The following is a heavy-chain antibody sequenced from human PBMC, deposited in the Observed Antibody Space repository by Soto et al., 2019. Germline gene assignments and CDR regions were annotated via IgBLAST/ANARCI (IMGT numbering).Heavy chain of an antibody. Sequence: QVQVVESGGGVVQPGRSLILSCAASGFTFSNDGMRLVRQAPGTGLDWVAVISYDGRIEYYSESVKGRFTMSRDNSENTVLLQMNSLRTEDTAVYFWVRDWVWFGAQPSDSWGQGTLVTVSS. J-gene: IGHJ4*02. CDR2: ISYDGRIE. CDR3: VRDWVWFGAQPSDS. V-gene: IGHV3-30*03. D-gene: IGHD3-10*01. CDR1: GFTFSNDG.